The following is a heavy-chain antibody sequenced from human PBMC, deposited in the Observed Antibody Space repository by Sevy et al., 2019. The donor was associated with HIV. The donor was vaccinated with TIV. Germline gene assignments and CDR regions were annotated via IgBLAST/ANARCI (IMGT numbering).Heavy chain of an antibody. V-gene: IGHV3-21*01. Sequence: GGSLRLSCAASGFTFSSYSMNWVRQAPGKGLEWVSSISSSSSYIYYADSVKGRFTISRDNAKNSLYLQMNSLRAEDTAVYYCARDYPRENDNDCCSCYPELGFDYWGQGTLVTVSS. CDR2: ISSSSSYI. CDR1: GFTFSSYS. CDR3: ARDYPRENDNDCCSCYPELGFDY. D-gene: IGHD3-22*01. J-gene: IGHJ4*02.